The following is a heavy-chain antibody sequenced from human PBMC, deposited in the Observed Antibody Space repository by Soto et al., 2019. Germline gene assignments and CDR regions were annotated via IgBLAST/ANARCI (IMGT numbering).Heavy chain of an antibody. CDR3: ARKDSIVATFDY. CDR1: GGSISSYY. J-gene: IGHJ4*02. D-gene: IGHD5-12*01. CDR2: IYYSGST. Sequence: SETLSLTCTVSGGSISSYYWSWIRQPPGKGLEWIGYIYYSGSTNYNPSLKSRVTISVDTSKNQFSLKLSSVTAADTAVYYCARKDSIVATFDYWGQGTLVTVSS. V-gene: IGHV4-59*08.